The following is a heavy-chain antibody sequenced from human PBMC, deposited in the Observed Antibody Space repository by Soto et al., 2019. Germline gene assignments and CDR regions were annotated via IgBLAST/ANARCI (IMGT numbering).Heavy chain of an antibody. J-gene: IGHJ6*03. D-gene: IGHD3-3*02. CDR1: GFTFSSYW. CDR3: ARDKRGIYYYYYMDV. CDR2: IKQDGSEK. Sequence: EVQLVESGGGLVQPGGSLRLSCAASGFTFSSYWMSWVRQAPGKWLEWVANIKQDGSEKYYVDSVKGRFTISRDNAKNSRYLQMNSLRAEDTAVYYCARDKRGIYYYYYMDVWGKGTTVTVSS. V-gene: IGHV3-7*01.